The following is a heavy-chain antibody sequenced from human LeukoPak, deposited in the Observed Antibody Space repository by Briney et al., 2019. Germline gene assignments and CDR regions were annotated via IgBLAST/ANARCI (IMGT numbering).Heavy chain of an antibody. Sequence: GGSLRLSCAASGFTFSKYWMLWVRQPPGKGLESVSRINTDGTVTTYADSVKGRFTVSRDNADNTMFLQMNSVRDEDTAVYYCATKQWLAPPPDSWGQGTPVTVSS. CDR3: ATKQWLAPPPDS. CDR1: GFTFSKYW. CDR2: INTDGTVT. D-gene: IGHD6-19*01. J-gene: IGHJ4*02. V-gene: IGHV3-74*01.